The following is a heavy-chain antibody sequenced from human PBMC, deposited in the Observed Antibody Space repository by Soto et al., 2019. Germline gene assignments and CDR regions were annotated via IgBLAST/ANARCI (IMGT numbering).Heavy chain of an antibody. V-gene: IGHV1-69*13. D-gene: IGHD3-9*01. Sequence: SMKVSCKASGGTFNSYALSWVRQAPGQGLEWMGGIIPIFGIANYAQKFQGRLTITADESTSTAYMELSSLRSEDTAVYHCASEDRGPYSDILTGYYSVWGQGTTVTVSS. CDR3: ASEDRGPYSDILTGYYSV. CDR1: GGTFNSYA. J-gene: IGHJ6*02. CDR2: IIPIFGIA.